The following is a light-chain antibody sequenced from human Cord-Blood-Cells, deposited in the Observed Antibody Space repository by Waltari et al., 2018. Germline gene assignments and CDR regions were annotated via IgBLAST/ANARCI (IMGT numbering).Light chain of an antibody. CDR1: NIGGKS. V-gene: IGLV3-21*02. CDR2: VDS. Sequence: SYVLTQPPSVSVAPGQTARITCGGNNIGGKSVHWYQQKPGQAPVLVVYVDSDRPSGFPEPFSGSNSGNTATLTISWVEAEDEADYYCQGCDSSSDHLYVFGTGTKVIVL. CDR3: QGCDSSSDHLYV. J-gene: IGLJ1*01.